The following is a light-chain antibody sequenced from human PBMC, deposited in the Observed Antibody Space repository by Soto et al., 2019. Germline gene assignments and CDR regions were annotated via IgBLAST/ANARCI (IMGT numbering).Light chain of an antibody. J-gene: IGKJ4*01. CDR2: GAS. Sequence: EVVMTQSTATVSVSPGEGVTLSCRASQTISNDLAWYQQKPGQAPRLLIYGASTRATGVPARFSGGGSGTEFTLTISSLQSEDFAFYYCQQNNKWPPVTFGGGNKVEIK. V-gene: IGKV3-15*01. CDR1: QTISND. CDR3: QQNNKWPPVT.